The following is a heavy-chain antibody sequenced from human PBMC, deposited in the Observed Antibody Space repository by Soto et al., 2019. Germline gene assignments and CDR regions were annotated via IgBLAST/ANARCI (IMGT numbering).Heavy chain of an antibody. V-gene: IGHV2-5*02. Sequence: QITLKESGPTLVKPTQTLTLTYTFSGFSLSTSGVGVGWIRQPPGKALEWLALIYWDDDKRYSPSLKSRLTITNDTSKNQVVLTMTNMDPVDTATYYCAHTQVGFGELSDAFDIWGQGTMVTVAS. CDR3: AHTQVGFGELSDAFDI. CDR2: IYWDDDK. J-gene: IGHJ3*02. CDR1: GFSLSTSGVG. D-gene: IGHD3-10*01.